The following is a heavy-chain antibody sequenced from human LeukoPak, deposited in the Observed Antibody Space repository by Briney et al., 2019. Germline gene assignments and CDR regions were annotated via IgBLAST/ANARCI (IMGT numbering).Heavy chain of an antibody. CDR3: ARRAGAYSHPYDY. D-gene: IGHD4/OR15-4a*01. CDR1: GFTFSSYG. CDR2: ISGSGGST. Sequence: GGSLRLSCAASGFTFSSYGMSWVRQAPGKGLEWVSAISGSGGSTHYSDSVKGRFTISRDNSKDTLYLQMNSLRAEDTAVYYCARRAGAYSHPYDYWGQGTLVTVSS. J-gene: IGHJ4*02. V-gene: IGHV3-23*01.